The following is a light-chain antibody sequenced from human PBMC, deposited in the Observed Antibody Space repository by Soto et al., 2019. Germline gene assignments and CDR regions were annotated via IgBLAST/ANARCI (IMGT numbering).Light chain of an antibody. CDR3: CSYAGSSTWV. J-gene: IGLJ3*02. CDR1: SSDVGSYNL. Sequence: QSALTQPASVSGSPGQSITISCTGTSSDVGSYNLVSWYQQHPGKAPKLMIYDGSKRPSGVSNCFSGSKSGNTASLTISGLQAEDEADYYCCSYAGSSTWVFGGGTKVTVL. V-gene: IGLV2-23*01. CDR2: DGS.